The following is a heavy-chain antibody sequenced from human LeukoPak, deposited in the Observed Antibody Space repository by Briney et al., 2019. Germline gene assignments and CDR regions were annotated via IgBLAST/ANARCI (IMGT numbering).Heavy chain of an antibody. Sequence: SETLSLTCAVYGGSFSGYYWSWIRQPPGKGLEWIGEINHSGSTNYNPSLKSRVTISIDTSMDQFSLKLSSVTAADMAVYYCARVGSHCSSTNCYGDYWGQGTLVTVSS. CDR1: GGSFSGYY. D-gene: IGHD2-2*01. CDR3: ARVGSHCSSTNCYGDY. CDR2: INHSGST. J-gene: IGHJ4*02. V-gene: IGHV4-34*01.